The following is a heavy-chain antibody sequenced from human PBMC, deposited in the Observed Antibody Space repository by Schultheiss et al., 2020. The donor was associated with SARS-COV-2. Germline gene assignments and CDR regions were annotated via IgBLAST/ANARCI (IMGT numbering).Heavy chain of an antibody. CDR1: GGSFSGYY. CDR2: IYYSGST. D-gene: IGHD6-13*01. V-gene: IGHV4-34*01. CDR3: ARPYSSSWYGDYGMDV. Sequence: GSLRLSCAVYGGSFSGYYWSWIRQPPGKGLEWIGSIYYSGSTYYNPSLKSRVTISVDTSKNQFSLKLSSVTAADTAVYYCARPYSSSWYGDYGMDVWGQGTTVTVSS. J-gene: IGHJ6*02.